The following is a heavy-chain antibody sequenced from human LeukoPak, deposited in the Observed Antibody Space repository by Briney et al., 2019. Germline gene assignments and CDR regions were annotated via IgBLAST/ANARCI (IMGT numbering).Heavy chain of an antibody. CDR2: TSYDGSNK. CDR1: GIAFGDFA. D-gene: IGHD3-22*01. CDR3: AKDGSYYDSSGYYAY. V-gene: IGHV3-30*18. J-gene: IGHJ4*02. Sequence: GTSLRLSCAASGIAFGDFAMHWVRQAPGKGLEWMAFTSYDGSNKYYADSVKGRFTISRDNSKSVLYLQMNSLRPEDTAVYYCAKDGSYYDSSGYYAYWGQGTLVTVSS.